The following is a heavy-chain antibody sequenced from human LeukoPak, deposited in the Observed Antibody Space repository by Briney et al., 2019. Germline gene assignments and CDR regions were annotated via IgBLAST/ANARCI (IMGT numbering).Heavy chain of an antibody. J-gene: IGHJ4*02. V-gene: IGHV3-72*01. CDR2: TRSKANSYTT. D-gene: IGHD6-13*01. CDR1: GFTFSDHY. Sequence: GGSLRLSCTASGFTFSDHYMDWVRQAPGKGLEWVGRTRSKANSYTTQYAASVKGRFTISRDDSKNSLYLQMNSLRAEDTAVYYCARGPYSSNWYVDYWGQGTLVTVAS. CDR3: ARGPYSSNWYVDY.